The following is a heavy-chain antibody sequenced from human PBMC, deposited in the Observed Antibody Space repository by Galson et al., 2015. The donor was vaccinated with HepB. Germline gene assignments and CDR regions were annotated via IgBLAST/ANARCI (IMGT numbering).Heavy chain of an antibody. D-gene: IGHD2-15*01. CDR3: ARQRMDIVVVGRVPNAFDI. CDR1: GYSFTSYW. Sequence: QSGAEVKKPGESLKISCKGSGYSFTSYWIGWVRQMPGKGLEWMGIIYPGDSDTRYSPSFQGQVTISADKSISTAYLQWSSLKASDTAMYYCARQRMDIVVVGRVPNAFDIWGQGTMVTVSS. J-gene: IGHJ3*02. V-gene: IGHV5-51*01. CDR2: IYPGDSDT.